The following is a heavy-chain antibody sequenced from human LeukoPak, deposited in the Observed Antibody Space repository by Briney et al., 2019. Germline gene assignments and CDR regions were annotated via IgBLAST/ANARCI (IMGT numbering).Heavy chain of an antibody. J-gene: IGHJ5*02. Sequence: GGSLRLSCAASGFTFSSYGMHWVRQAPGKGLEWVAFIRYDGSNKYYADSVKGRFTISRDNSKNTLYLQMNSLRAEDTAVYYCARSEYYGSGSPDLDPWGQGTLVTVSS. D-gene: IGHD3-10*01. CDR3: ARSEYYGSGSPDLDP. CDR2: IRYDGSNK. CDR1: GFTFSSYG. V-gene: IGHV3-30*02.